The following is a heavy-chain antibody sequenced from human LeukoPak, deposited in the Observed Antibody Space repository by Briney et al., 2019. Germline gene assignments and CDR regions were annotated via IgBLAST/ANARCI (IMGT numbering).Heavy chain of an antibody. V-gene: IGHV3-9*01. J-gene: IGHJ5*02. CDR2: ISWNSGSI. D-gene: IGHD2-2*01. Sequence: SGGSLRLSCAASGFTFDDYATHWVRQAPGKGLEWVSGISWNSGSIGYADSVKGRFTISRDNAKNSLYLQMNSLRAEDTALYYCAKGRDKYQLLSKNWFDPWGQGTLVTVSS. CDR1: GFTFDDYA. CDR3: AKGRDKYQLLSKNWFDP.